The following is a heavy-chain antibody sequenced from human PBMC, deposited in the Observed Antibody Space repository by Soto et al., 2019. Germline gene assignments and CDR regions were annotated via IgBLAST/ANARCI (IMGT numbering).Heavy chain of an antibody. D-gene: IGHD6-6*01. CDR1: GYTFTSYG. V-gene: IGHV1-18*04. CDR3: ARDWEQLVHYYYYGMDV. CDR2: ISAYNGNT. Sequence: ASVKVSCKASGYTFTSYGISWVRQAPGQGLEWMGWISAYNGNTNYAQKLQGRVTMTTDTSTSTAYMELRSLRSDDTAVYYCARDWEQLVHYYYYGMDVWGQGTKVTVSS. J-gene: IGHJ6*02.